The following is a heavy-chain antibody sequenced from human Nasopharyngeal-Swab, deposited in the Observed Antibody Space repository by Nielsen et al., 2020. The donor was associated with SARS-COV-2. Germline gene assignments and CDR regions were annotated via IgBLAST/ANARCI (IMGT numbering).Heavy chain of an antibody. Sequence: ASVKVSCKASGCCFAGYYMHWVRQAPGQGLEWMGRINTKSGGTDYAQKLQGRVTMTRDTSISTAYMELSSLISDDTAVYYCARDVIPAYGSGTYHDYWGQGTLVTVSS. CDR1: GCCFAGYY. V-gene: IGHV1-2*06. CDR2: INTKSGGT. D-gene: IGHD3-10*01. CDR3: ARDVIPAYGSGTYHDY. J-gene: IGHJ4*02.